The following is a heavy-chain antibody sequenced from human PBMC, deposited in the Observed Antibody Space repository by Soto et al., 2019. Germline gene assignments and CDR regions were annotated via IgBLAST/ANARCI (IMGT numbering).Heavy chain of an antibody. CDR1: SGSVSSGDYY. Sequence: QVQLRESGPGLVKPSQTLALTCTVSSGSVSSGDYYWTWIRQPPGKGLEWIGSINYSGRTYNNPALKRGLTMSVDTSKNQFSLKLNSVAAADTAIYYCVSCPATNYYDSSGYYYSWLDPWGQGTLVTVSS. D-gene: IGHD3-22*01. V-gene: IGHV4-30-4*01. J-gene: IGHJ5*02. CDR2: INYSGRT. CDR3: VSCPATNYYDSSGYYYSWLDP.